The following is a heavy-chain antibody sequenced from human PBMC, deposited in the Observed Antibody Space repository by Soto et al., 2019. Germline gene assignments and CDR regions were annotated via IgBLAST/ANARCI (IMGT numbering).Heavy chain of an antibody. CDR3: ARDQGYSSSLYYYYGMDV. V-gene: IGHV1-18*01. CDR2: ISAYNGST. CDR1: GYTFTSYG. J-gene: IGHJ6*02. D-gene: IGHD6-13*01. Sequence: ASVKVSCKASGYTFTSYGISWVRQAPEQGLEWMGWISAYNGSTNYAQKLQGRVTMTTDTSTSTAYMELRSLRSDDTAVYYCARDQGYSSSLYYYYGMDVWGQGTTVTVSS.